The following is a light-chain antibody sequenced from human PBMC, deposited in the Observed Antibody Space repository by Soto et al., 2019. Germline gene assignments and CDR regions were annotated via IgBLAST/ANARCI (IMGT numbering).Light chain of an antibody. V-gene: IGLV1-44*01. J-gene: IGLJ2*01. CDR1: SSNIGSKT. CDR2: SNN. Sequence: QSVLTQPPSTSGTPGQRATISCSGSSSNIGSKTVNWYQQLPGTAPKLRIYSNNQRPSGVPDRFSGSKSGTSASLAISGLQSEDEADYYCAAWDDSLNGVVFGGGTKLTVL. CDR3: AAWDDSLNGVV.